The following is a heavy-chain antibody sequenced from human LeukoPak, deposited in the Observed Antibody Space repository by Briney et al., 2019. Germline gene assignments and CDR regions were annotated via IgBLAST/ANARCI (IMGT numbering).Heavy chain of an antibody. V-gene: IGHV1-69*04. D-gene: IGHD3-10*01. Sequence: SVKVSCKASGGTFSSYAISWVRQAPGQGLEWMGRIIPILGIANYAQKFQGRVTITRDTSASTAYMELSSLRSEDTAVYYCARVYGGFGESSHGMDVWGQGTTVTVSS. CDR2: IIPILGIA. CDR1: GGTFSSYA. J-gene: IGHJ6*02. CDR3: ARVYGGFGESSHGMDV.